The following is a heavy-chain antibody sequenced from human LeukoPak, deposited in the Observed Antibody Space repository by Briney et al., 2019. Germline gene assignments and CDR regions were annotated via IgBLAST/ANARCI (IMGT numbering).Heavy chain of an antibody. CDR1: GGSISTYY. D-gene: IGHD3-3*01. V-gene: IGHV4-59*08. J-gene: IGHJ5*02. CDR3: ARSITISRNVFDP. Sequence: PSETLSLTCTVSGGSISTYYWSWIRELPGKGLEWLGIINDSGTTNYNPSLKSRGSIPVDTPKNQFSLKLSSVTAADTAVYYCARSITISRNVFDPWGQGTLVTVSS. CDR2: INDSGTT.